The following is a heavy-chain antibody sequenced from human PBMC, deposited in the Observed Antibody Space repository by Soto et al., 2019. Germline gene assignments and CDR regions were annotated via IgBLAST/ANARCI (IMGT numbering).Heavy chain of an antibody. CDR1: GFRFSTYD. Sequence: DVQLLESGGGLVQPGGSLRLSCAASGFRFSTYDMSWVRQAPGKGLEWVSVMSGSGSGTYYADSVKGRFTISRDNSKNTLYLQVNSLGAEDTAVYYCVRQAKLTTVTANVGYYYGLDVWGQGTTVTVSS. CDR3: VRQAKLTTVTANVGYYYGLDV. D-gene: IGHD4-4*01. CDR2: MSGSGSGT. V-gene: IGHV3-23*01. J-gene: IGHJ6*02.